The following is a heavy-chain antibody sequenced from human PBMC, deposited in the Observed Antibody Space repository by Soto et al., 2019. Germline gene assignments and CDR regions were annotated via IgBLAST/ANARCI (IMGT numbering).Heavy chain of an antibody. CDR2: IYYSGST. CDR1: GGSISSSSYY. J-gene: IGHJ4*02. V-gene: IGHV4-39*01. CDR3: ARPLLDYFDY. Sequence: SETLSLTCTVSGGSISSSSYYWGWIRQPPGKGLEWIGSIYYSGSTYYNPSLKSRVTISVDTSKNQFSLKLSSVTAADTAVYYCARPLLDYFDYWGQGTLVTVS.